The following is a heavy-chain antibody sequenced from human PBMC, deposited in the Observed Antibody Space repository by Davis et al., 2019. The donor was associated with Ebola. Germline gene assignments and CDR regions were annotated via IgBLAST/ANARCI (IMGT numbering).Heavy chain of an antibody. CDR1: GGSFRGYY. J-gene: IGHJ4*02. CDR2: INHSGST. D-gene: IGHD6-13*01. V-gene: IGHV4-34*01. CDR3: ARGAAAGTRLGLGY. Sequence: SETLSLTCAVYGGSFRGYYWSWIRQPPGKGLAWIGEINHSGSTNYNPSLKSRVTISVDKSKNQFSLKLSSVTAADTAVYYCARGAAAGTRLGLGYWGQGTLVTVSS.